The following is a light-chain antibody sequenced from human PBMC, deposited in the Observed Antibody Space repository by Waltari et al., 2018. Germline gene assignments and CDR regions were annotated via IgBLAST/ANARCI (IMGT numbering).Light chain of an antibody. V-gene: IGLV2-14*03. Sequence: QSALTQPASVSGSPGQSITISCTGTSSDVGSINYVSWYQQHPGKPPKLMIYDVSYRPSGVSNRFSGSKSGNTASLTISGLQAEDEADYYCSSYITTNTLELFGGGTSLTVL. CDR1: SSDVGSINY. CDR3: SSYITTNTLEL. CDR2: DVS. J-gene: IGLJ2*01.